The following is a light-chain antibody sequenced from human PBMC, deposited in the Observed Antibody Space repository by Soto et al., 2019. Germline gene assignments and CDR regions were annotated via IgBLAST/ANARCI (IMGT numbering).Light chain of an antibody. Sequence: DIVMTQSPDSLAVSLGERATINCKSSQSVLYSSNNKNYLAWYQQKLGQPPKLIISWASTRESGVPDRFSGSGSGTDFTLTISSLQAEDVAVYYCQQYYSTPVTFGGGTKVEIK. CDR1: QSVLYSSNNKNY. CDR3: QQYYSTPVT. J-gene: IGKJ4*01. CDR2: WAS. V-gene: IGKV4-1*01.